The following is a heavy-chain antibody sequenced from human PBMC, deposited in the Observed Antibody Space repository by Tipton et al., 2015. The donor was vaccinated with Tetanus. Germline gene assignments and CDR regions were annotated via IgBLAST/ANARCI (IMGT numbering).Heavy chain of an antibody. J-gene: IGHJ4*02. D-gene: IGHD4-17*01. CDR2: IYPGDSNI. CDR1: GYNFTIYW. V-gene: IGHV5-51*01. CDR3: ARRRTTTALSYYFDS. Sequence: QLVQSGAEVIEPGESLKISCKGSGYNFTIYWIGWVRQMPGKGLEWMGIIYPGDSNIRYSPSFQGQVTISADRSISTAYLQWSSLKASDTAMYYCARRRTTTALSYYFDSWGQGTLVTVSS.